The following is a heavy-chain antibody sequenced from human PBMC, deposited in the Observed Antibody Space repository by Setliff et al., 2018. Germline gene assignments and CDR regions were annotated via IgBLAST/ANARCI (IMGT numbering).Heavy chain of an antibody. V-gene: IGHV4-4*07. CDR2: IYTSGST. CDR1: GGSISSYN. Sequence: SETLSLTCTVSGGSISSYNWSWIRQPAGKGLEWIGRIYTSGSTNYNPSLKSRVTMSVDTSKNQFSLKLSSVTAADTAVYYCARGIITMVRGVITFSYYFDYWGQGTLVTVSS. J-gene: IGHJ4*02. CDR3: ARGIITMVRGVITFSYYFDY. D-gene: IGHD3-10*01.